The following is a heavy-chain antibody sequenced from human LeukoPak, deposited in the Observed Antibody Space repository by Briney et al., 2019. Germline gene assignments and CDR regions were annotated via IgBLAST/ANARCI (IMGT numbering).Heavy chain of an antibody. Sequence: SETLSLTCTVFGGSISSSNYYWGWIRQPPGKGLEWIGNIYYSGSTYYNPSLKSRLTISIDTSRNQFSMKLYSVTAADTAIYYCARDLTGGAYDYWGQGTLVTVSS. CDR1: GGSISSSNYY. CDR2: IYYSGST. J-gene: IGHJ4*02. CDR3: ARDLTGGAYDY. D-gene: IGHD1-26*01. V-gene: IGHV4-39*07.